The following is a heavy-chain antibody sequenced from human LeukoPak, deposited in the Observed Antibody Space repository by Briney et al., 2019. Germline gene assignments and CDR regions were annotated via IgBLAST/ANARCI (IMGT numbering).Heavy chain of an antibody. CDR1: GFTVSSNY. V-gene: IGHV3-7*01. CDR3: ARWKHYYDSSGSYYFDY. CDR2: IKQDGSEK. D-gene: IGHD3-22*01. Sequence: GGSLRLSCAASGFTVSSNYMSWVRQAPGKGLEWVANIKQDGSEKYYVDSVKGRFTISRDNAKNSLYLQMNSLRAEDTAVYYCARWKHYYDSSGSYYFDYWGQGTLVTVSS. J-gene: IGHJ4*02.